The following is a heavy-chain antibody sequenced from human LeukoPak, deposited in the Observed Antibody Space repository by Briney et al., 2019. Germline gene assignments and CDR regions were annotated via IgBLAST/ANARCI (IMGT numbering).Heavy chain of an antibody. CDR2: ISAYNGNT. J-gene: IGHJ4*02. CDR3: ARRSVAYSYDSSGYSPVYYFDY. D-gene: IGHD3-22*01. V-gene: IGHV1-18*01. CDR1: GYTFTSYG. Sequence: VASVKVSCKASGYTFTSYGISWVRQAPGQGLEWMGWISAYNGNTNYAQKLQGRVTMTTDTSTSTAYMELRSLRSDDTAVYYCARRSVAYSYDSSGYSPVYYFDYWGQGTLVTVSS.